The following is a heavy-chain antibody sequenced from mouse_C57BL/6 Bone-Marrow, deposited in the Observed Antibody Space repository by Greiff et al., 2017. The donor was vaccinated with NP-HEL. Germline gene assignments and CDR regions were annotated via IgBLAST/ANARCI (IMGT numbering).Heavy chain of an antibody. V-gene: IGHV5-6*01. J-gene: IGHJ4*01. D-gene: IGHD1-1*01. CDR1: GFTFSSYG. Sequence: EVNLVESGGDLVKPGGSLKLSCAASGFTFSSYGMSWVRQTPDKRLEWVATISSGGSYTYYPDSVKGRFTIARDNAKNTLCLQMSSLKSEDTAMYYCARHTNVMDYWGQGTSVTASS. CDR2: ISSGGSYT. CDR3: ARHTNVMDY.